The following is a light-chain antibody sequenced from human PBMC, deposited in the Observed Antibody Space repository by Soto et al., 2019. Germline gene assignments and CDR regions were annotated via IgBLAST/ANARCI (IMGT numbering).Light chain of an antibody. Sequence: EIVLTQSPVTLSLSPGERATLSCRASQSVPSTYLAWYQQKPGQAHRILIYGAYTRAPGIPDRFSGSGSGTDFTLTISRLEPEDFAVYYCKQYGNSPITFGQGTRLEIK. J-gene: IGKJ5*01. CDR2: GAY. V-gene: IGKV3-20*01. CDR1: QSVPSTY. CDR3: KQYGNSPIT.